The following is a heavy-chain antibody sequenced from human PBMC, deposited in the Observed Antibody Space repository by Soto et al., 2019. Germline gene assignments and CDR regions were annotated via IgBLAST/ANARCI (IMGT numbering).Heavy chain of an antibody. CDR2: ITPMLDSV. J-gene: IGHJ4*02. CDR3: ARDWDGYETFVL. D-gene: IGHD5-12*01. Sequence: QVQLVQSGAEVKKPGSSVKVSCKASGGTFSSYPINWVRQAPGQGLEWMGGITPMLDSVNYAQRFQGRVTTTADQSTKTPYKELISLTSDDTAVYYCARDWDGYETFVLWGEGTLVTVSS. CDR1: GGTFSSYP. V-gene: IGHV1-69*12.